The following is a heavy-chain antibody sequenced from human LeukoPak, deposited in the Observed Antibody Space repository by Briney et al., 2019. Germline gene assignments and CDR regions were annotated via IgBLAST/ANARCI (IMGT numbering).Heavy chain of an antibody. V-gene: IGHV1-2*06. J-gene: IGHJ4*02. CDR1: GYTFTGYY. D-gene: IGHD4-17*01. CDR2: INPNSGGT. CDR3: ARLSGAYGDYTAIDY. Sequence: VSVKISCKASGYTFTGYYMHWVRQAPGQGLEWMGRINPNSGGTNYAQKFQGRVTMTRDTSISTAYMELSRLRSDDTAVYYCARLSGAYGDYTAIDYWGQGTLVTVSS.